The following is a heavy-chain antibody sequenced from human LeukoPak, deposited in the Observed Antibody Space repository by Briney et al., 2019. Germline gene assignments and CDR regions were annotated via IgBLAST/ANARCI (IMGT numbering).Heavy chain of an antibody. J-gene: IGHJ3*02. V-gene: IGHV4-39*07. Sequence: PSETLSLTCTVSGGSISSSSYYWGWIRQPPGKGLEWIGSIYYSGSTYYNPSLKSRVTISVDPSKNQFSLKLSSVTAADTAVYYCARVGATMSDAFDIWGQGTMVTVSS. CDR2: IYYSGST. CDR3: ARVGATMSDAFDI. D-gene: IGHD1-26*01. CDR1: GGSISSSSYY.